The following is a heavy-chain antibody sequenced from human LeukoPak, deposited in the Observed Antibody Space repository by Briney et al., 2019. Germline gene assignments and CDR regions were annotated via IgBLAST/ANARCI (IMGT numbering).Heavy chain of an antibody. CDR2: IYYSGSP. D-gene: IGHD3-9*01. CDR3: ARGIRKKLTYYDILNAYYYFDY. CDR1: GGSISSSSYY. Sequence: SETLSLTCTVSGGSISSSSYYWGWIRQPPGKGLEWIGSIYYSGSPYYNPSLESRVTISLDTSRKQFSLRLSSVTAADTAVYYCARGIRKKLTYYDILNAYYYFDYWGQGTLVTVSS. V-gene: IGHV4-39*07. J-gene: IGHJ4*02.